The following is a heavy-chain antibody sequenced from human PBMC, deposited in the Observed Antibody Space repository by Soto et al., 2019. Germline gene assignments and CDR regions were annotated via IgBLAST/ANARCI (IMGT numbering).Heavy chain of an antibody. CDR2: IILIFGIA. CDR1: GGTLLSYT. D-gene: IGHD5-18*01. Sequence: QVQLVQSGAEVKKPGASVNVSCKASGGTLLSYTISWVLQAPGQGPEWMGGIILIFGIANYAQKFQGRLTKTADESTGVAYMELSSMKSEDTAVYYCAGREGETAMENVWRQGTTVTVSS. CDR3: AGREGETAMENV. V-gene: IGHV1-69*01. J-gene: IGHJ6*02.